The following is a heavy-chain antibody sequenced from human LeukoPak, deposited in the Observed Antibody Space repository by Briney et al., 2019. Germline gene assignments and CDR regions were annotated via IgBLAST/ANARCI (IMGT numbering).Heavy chain of an antibody. CDR2: IDPSDSYT. Sequence: GESLKISCKGSGYSFTSYWISWVRQMPGKGLEWMGRIDPSDSYTNYSPSFQGHVTISADKSISTAYLQWSSLKASDTAMYYCARLNCRSSSTSCKNRYYYGMDVWGQGTTATVSS. V-gene: IGHV5-10-1*01. CDR3: ARLNCRSSSTSCKNRYYYGMDV. J-gene: IGHJ6*02. CDR1: GYSFTSYW. D-gene: IGHD2-2*01.